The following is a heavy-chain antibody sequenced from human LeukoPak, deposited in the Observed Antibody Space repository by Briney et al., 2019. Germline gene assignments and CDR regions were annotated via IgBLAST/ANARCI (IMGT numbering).Heavy chain of an antibody. CDR2: IIPILGIA. CDR3: ARENWVTSYYYGMDV. J-gene: IGHJ6*02. V-gene: IGHV1-69*04. CDR1: GGTFSSYA. D-gene: IGHD2-2*01. Sequence: ASVKVSCKASGGTFSSYAISWVRQAPGQGLEWMGRIIPILGIANYAQKFQGRVTITADTSTSTAYMELSSLRSEDTAVYYCARENWVTSYYYGMDVWGQGTTVTVSS.